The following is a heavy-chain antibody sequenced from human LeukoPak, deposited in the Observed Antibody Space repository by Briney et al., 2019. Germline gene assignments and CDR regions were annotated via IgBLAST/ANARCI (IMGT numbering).Heavy chain of an antibody. J-gene: IGHJ5*02. CDR2: ISYSGST. Sequence: SETLSLTCTVSGGSISSSSSYWAWIRQPPGKGLEWIGSISYSGSTYYNPSLKSRVTISINTSKNQFSLKLSSVTAAGTAVYYCARAPLVGGTRWDRARLTGFDPWGQGTLVTVSS. CDR1: GGSISSSSSY. CDR3: ARAPLVGGTRWDRARLTGFDP. V-gene: IGHV4-39*07. D-gene: IGHD1-26*01.